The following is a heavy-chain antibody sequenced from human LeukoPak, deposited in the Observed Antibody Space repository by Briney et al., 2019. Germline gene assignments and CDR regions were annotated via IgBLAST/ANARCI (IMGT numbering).Heavy chain of an antibody. D-gene: IGHD6-13*01. CDR1: GFTFSSYW. CDR2: INSDGSSI. J-gene: IGHJ4*02. CDR3: ARVMVAAAATVFDY. Sequence: GGSLRLSCAASGFTFSSYWMHWVRQAPGKGLVWVSRINSDGSSISYADSVKGRFTISRDNAKNTLYLQMNSLRAEDTAVYYCARVMVAAAATVFDYWGQGTLVTVSS. V-gene: IGHV3-74*01.